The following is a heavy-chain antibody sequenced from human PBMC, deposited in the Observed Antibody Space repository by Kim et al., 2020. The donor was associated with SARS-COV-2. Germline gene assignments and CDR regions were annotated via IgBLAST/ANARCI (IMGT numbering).Heavy chain of an antibody. Sequence: SETLSLTCTVSGGSISSSSYYWGWIRQPPGKGLEWIGSIYYSGSTYYNPSLKSRVTISVDTSKNQFSLKLSSVTAADTAVYYCARRGVVTAIPILQPVDYWGQGTLVTVSS. CDR2: IYYSGST. J-gene: IGHJ4*02. V-gene: IGHV4-39*01. CDR1: GGSISSSSYY. CDR3: ARRGVVTAIPILQPVDY. D-gene: IGHD2-21*02.